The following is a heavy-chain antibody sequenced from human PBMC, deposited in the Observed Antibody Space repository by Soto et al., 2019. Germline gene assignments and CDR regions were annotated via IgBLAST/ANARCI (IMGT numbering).Heavy chain of an antibody. Sequence: SVKVSCKASGGTFSSYAISWVRQAPGQGLEWMGGIIPIFGTANYAQKFQGRVTITADESTSAAYMELSSLRSEDTAVYYCAGVLRKTGPPTPPFDMGGKGKMAT. CDR1: GGTFSSYA. J-gene: IGHJ3*02. CDR3: AGVLRKTGPPTPPFDM. CDR2: IIPIFGTA. V-gene: IGHV1-69*13.